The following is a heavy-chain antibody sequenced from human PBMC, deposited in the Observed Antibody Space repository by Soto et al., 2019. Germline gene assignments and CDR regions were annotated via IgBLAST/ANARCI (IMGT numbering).Heavy chain of an antibody. CDR2: INTYSDRT. CDR1: GYTFINYG. J-gene: IGHJ4*02. Sequence: ASVKVSCXASGYTFINYGISWVRQAPGQGLEWLGWINTYSDRTNYAQEFQGRVSMTTEKSTSTVYMELRSLRSGDTALYYCARGYTGRGYFDHWGQGSLVTVSS. CDR3: ARGYTGRGYFDH. V-gene: IGHV1-18*04. D-gene: IGHD2-8*02.